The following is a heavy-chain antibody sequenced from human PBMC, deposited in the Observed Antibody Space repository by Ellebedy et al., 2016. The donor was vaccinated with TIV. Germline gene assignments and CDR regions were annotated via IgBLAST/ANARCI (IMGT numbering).Heavy chain of an antibody. CDR1: GGSISSHY. J-gene: IGHJ5*02. CDR2: IYSTEST. D-gene: IGHD3-22*01. Sequence: MPGGSLRLSCTVSGGSISSHYWSWIRQPAGKGLEWIGRIYSTESTDYSPSLRSRVTMSLDTSKNQFSLRLKSVTAADTAVYYCARETDSTGYSSSRTYNWFDPWGQGTLVTVSS. CDR3: ARETDSTGYSSSRTYNWFDP. V-gene: IGHV4-4*07.